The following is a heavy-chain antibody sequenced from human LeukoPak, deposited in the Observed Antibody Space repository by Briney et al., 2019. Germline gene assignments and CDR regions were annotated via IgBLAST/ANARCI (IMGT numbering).Heavy chain of an antibody. CDR3: AKGSGGSCFSPLDY. V-gene: IGHV3-23*01. J-gene: IGHJ4*02. CDR2: VCGSGGST. Sequence: GGSLRLSCAASGFTFSSYAMNWVRQAPGKGLEWVSAVCGSGGSTYYADSVKGRFTISRDNSKNTLCLQMNSLRAEDTAVYYCAKGSGGSCFSPLDYWGRGTLVTVSS. D-gene: IGHD2-15*01. CDR1: GFTFSSYA.